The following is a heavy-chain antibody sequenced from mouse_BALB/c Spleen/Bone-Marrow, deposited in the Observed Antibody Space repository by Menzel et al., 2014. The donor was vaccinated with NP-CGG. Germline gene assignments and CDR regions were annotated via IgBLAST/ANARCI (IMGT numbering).Heavy chain of an antibody. Sequence: EVQLQQSGGGLVQPGGSLKLSCAASGFDFSRYWMSWVRQAPGKGLEWIGEINPDSSTINYTPSLKDKFIIPRDNAKNTLFLQMSKVRSEDTALYYCARLGCHGAMDYWGQGTSVTVAS. V-gene: IGHV4-1*02. CDR1: GFDFSRYW. CDR3: ARLGCHGAMDY. J-gene: IGHJ4*01. D-gene: IGHD6-1*01. CDR2: INPDSSTI.